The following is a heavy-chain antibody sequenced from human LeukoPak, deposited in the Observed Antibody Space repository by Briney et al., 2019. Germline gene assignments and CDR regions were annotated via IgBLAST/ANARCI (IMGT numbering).Heavy chain of an antibody. V-gene: IGHV1-69*13. CDR1: GGTFSSYA. Sequence: ASVKVSCKASGGTFSSYAISWVRQAPGQGLEWMGGIIPIFGTANYAQKFQGRVTITADESTSIAYMELSSLRSEDTAVYYCARAQGDYEPYYFDYWGQGTLVTVSS. D-gene: IGHD4-17*01. CDR2: IIPIFGTA. J-gene: IGHJ4*02. CDR3: ARAQGDYEPYYFDY.